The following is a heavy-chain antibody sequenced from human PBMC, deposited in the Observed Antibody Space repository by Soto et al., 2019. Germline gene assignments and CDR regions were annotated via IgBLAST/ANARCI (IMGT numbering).Heavy chain of an antibody. CDR1: GYTFTGYY. D-gene: IGHD3-22*01. V-gene: IGHV1-2*02. Sequence: AASVKVSCKASGYTFTGYYMHWVRQAPGQGLEWMGWINPNSGGTNYPQKFQGRVTLTRDTSISTAYMELTRLRSDDTAVYFCARSLSPSDLDSYDNSGYYKWFDPWGQGTLVTVSS. CDR2: INPNSGGT. CDR3: ARSLSPSDLDSYDNSGYYKWFDP. J-gene: IGHJ5*02.